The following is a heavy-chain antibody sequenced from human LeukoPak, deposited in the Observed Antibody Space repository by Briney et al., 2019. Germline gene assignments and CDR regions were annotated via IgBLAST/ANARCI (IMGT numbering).Heavy chain of an antibody. J-gene: IGHJ4*02. CDR3: VRGYCSGATCYHFDY. Sequence: SETLSLTCTVSGVSITSYYWNWVRQPPGKGLEWIGYFYYSGSDNYNPSLKGRITISVDTSKNQFSLKLSSVTAADTAVYYCVRGYCSGATCYHFDYWGQGTLVTVSS. CDR2: FYYSGSD. CDR1: GVSITSYY. V-gene: IGHV4-59*01. D-gene: IGHD2-15*01.